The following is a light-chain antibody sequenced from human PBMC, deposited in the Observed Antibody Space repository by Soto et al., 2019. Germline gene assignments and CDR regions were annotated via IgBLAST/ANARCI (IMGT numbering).Light chain of an antibody. V-gene: IGLV2-23*01. CDR2: EGN. CDR1: SSDTGSYNL. CDR3: CSYAGSSTWV. Sequence: QSALTQPASVSGSPGQSITISCTGTSSDTGSYNLVSWYQQHPGKAPRLMIYEGNKRPSGVSNRFSGSKSGNTASLTISGLQAEDEADYSCCSYAGSSTWVFGGGTKVTVL. J-gene: IGLJ3*02.